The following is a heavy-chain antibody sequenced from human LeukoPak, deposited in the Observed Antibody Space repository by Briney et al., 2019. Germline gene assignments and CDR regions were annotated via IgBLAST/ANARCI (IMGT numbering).Heavy chain of an antibody. D-gene: IGHD4-23*01. CDR2: IIPILGIA. Sequence: GSSVKGSCKASGGTFSSYAISWVRQAPGQGLEWMGRIIPILGIANYAQKFQGRVTITADKSTSTAYMELSSLRSEDTAMYYCERESYSGNPYFDYWGQGTLVTVSS. CDR1: GGTFSSYA. CDR3: ERESYSGNPYFDY. V-gene: IGHV1-69*04. J-gene: IGHJ4*02.